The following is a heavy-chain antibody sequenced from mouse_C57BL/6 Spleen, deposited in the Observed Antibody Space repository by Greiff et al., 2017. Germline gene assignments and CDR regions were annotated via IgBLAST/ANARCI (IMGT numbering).Heavy chain of an antibody. D-gene: IGHD2-5*01. V-gene: IGHV1-72*01. J-gene: IGHJ3*01. CDR2: IDPNSGGT. CDR1: GYTFTSYW. CDR3: ARRAYSNYDAWFAY. Sequence: QVQLQQPGAELVKPGASVKLSCKASGYTFTSYWMHWVQQRPGRGLEWIGRIDPNSGGTKYNEKFKSKATLTVDKPYSTAYMQLSSLTSEDSAVYYCARRAYSNYDAWFAYWGQGTLVTVSA.